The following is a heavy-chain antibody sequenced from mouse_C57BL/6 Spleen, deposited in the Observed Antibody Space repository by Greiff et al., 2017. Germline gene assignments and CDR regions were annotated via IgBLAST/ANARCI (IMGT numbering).Heavy chain of an antibody. J-gene: IGHJ2*01. V-gene: IGHV1-76*01. D-gene: IGHD1-3*01. CDR3: ARSTSGYLDY. CDR1: GYTFTDYY. CDR2: IYPGSGNT. Sequence: QVQLKESGAELVRPGASVKLSCKASGYTFTDYYINWVKQRPGQGLEWIARIYPGSGNTYYNEKFKGKATLTAEKSSSTAYMQLSSLTSEDSAVYFCARSTSGYLDYWGQGTTLTVSS.